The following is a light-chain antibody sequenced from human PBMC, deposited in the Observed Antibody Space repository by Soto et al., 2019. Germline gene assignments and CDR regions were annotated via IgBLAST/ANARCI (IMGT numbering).Light chain of an antibody. CDR2: EVT. CDR1: ISDVGGYDY. Sequence: SVLTQPPSGSGSPGQSLTISCTGTISDVGGYDYVSWYQQHPGKAPKLMIYEVTKRPSGVPDRFSGYKSGNTASLTVSGLQAEDEADYYCSSYAGSNNFVFGTGTKVTVL. CDR3: SSYAGSNNFV. V-gene: IGLV2-8*01. J-gene: IGLJ1*01.